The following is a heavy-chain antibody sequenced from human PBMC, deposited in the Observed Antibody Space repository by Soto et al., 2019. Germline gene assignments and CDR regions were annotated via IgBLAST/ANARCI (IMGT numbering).Heavy chain of an antibody. V-gene: IGHV3-9*01. J-gene: IGHJ3*02. CDR3: AKFGSAAVRDAFDI. D-gene: IGHD6-13*01. CDR2: ISWNSGNI. Sequence: DVQLVESGGGLVQPGRSLRLSCAASGFTLDDYAMHWVREAPGKGLEWVSGISWNSGNIGYADSVKGRFTISRDNAKNSLYLQMNSLRAEDTALYYCAKFGSAAVRDAFDIWGQGTMVTVSS. CDR1: GFTLDDYA.